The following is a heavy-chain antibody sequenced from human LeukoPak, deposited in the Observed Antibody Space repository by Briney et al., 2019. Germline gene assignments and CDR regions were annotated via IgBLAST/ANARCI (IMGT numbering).Heavy chain of an antibody. D-gene: IGHD3-3*01. J-gene: IGHJ4*02. CDR2: IKQDGSEK. V-gene: IGHV3-7*03. CDR1: GFTFSSYW. Sequence: PGGSLRLCCAASGFTFSSYWMSWVRQAPGKGLEWVANIKQDGSEKYYVDSVKGRFTISRDNAKNSLYLQMNSLRAEDTAVYYCAREYYDFWSGYYRGDYFDYWGQGTLVTVSS. CDR3: AREYYDFWSGYYRGDYFDY.